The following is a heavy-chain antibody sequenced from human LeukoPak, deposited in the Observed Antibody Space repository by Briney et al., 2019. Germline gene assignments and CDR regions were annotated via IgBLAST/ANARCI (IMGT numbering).Heavy chain of an antibody. D-gene: IGHD3/OR15-3a*01. CDR1: GGSISSGGYY. Sequence: SQTLSLPCTVSGGSISSGGYYWRWIRQHPGKGLEWIGYIYYSGSTYYNPSLKSRVTMSVDTSKNQFSLKLSSVTAADTAVYYCARGGLVIIFDDAFDIWGQGTMVTVSS. CDR2: IYYSGST. V-gene: IGHV4-31*03. J-gene: IGHJ3*02. CDR3: ARGGLVIIFDDAFDI.